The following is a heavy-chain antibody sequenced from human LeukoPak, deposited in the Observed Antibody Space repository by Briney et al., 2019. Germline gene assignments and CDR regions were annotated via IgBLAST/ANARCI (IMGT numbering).Heavy chain of an antibody. V-gene: IGHV4-61*02. CDR1: GGSTSSGDYY. CDR2: IYTSGST. D-gene: IGHD3-22*01. J-gene: IGHJ4*02. Sequence: SETLSLACTVSGGSTSSGDYYWSWIRQPAGKGLEWIGRIYTSGSTNYNPSLKSRVTISEDTSKNQFSLQLSSVAAADTAVYYCARGPYYYDSSGSFDYWGQGTLVTVSS. CDR3: ARGPYYYDSSGSFDY.